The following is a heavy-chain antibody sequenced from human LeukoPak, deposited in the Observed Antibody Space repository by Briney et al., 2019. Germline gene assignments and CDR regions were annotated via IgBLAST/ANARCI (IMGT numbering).Heavy chain of an antibody. V-gene: IGHV4-34*01. CDR2: INHSGST. D-gene: IGHD5-12*01. CDR1: GGSFSGYY. CDR3: ARGYDDAFDI. J-gene: IGHJ3*02. Sequence: SETLSLTCAVYGGSFSGYYWSWIRQLPGKGLEWIGEINHSGSTNYNPSLKSRVTISVDTSKNQFSLKLSSVTAADTAVYYCARGYDDAFDIWGQGTMVTVSS.